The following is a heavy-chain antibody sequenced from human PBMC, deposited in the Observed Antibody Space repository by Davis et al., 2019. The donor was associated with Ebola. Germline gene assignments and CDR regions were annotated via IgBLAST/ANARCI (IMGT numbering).Heavy chain of an antibody. V-gene: IGHV3-21*01. CDR2: ISSSSSYI. Sequence: PGGSLRLSCAASGFTFSSYSMNWVRQAPGKGLEWVSSISSSSSYIYYADSVKGRFTISRDNAKNSLYLQMNSLRAEDTAVYYCARDRADYGDDIASWGYWGQGTLVTVSS. CDR3: ARDRADYGDDIASWGY. D-gene: IGHD4-17*01. J-gene: IGHJ4*02. CDR1: GFTFSSYS.